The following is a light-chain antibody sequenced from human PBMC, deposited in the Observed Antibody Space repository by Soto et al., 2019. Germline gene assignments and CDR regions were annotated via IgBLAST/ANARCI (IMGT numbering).Light chain of an antibody. CDR3: GSWDSSLSAYV. J-gene: IGLJ1*01. CDR2: DDD. Sequence: QSALTQPPSVSGSPGQSVTISCTGTSSDVGSYNRVSWYQQSPGTAPKLMIYDDDKRPSGIPDRFSGSKSGTSATLGITGFQTGDEADHYCGSWDSSLSAYVFGTGTKVTVL. CDR1: SSDVGSYNR. V-gene: IGLV2-18*02.